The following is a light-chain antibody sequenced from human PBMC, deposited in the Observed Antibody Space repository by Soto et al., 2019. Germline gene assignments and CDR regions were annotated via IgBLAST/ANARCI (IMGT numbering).Light chain of an antibody. Sequence: QSVVTQPPSASGAPGQRVTISCSGSSSNIGTNAVNWYQQLPGRAPKLLIYITNQRPSGVPDRFSGSQSGTSASLAIGGLHSEDEADYYCAAWDDSLNALVFGGGTKLTVL. CDR2: ITN. V-gene: IGLV1-44*01. J-gene: IGLJ2*01. CDR3: AAWDDSLNALV. CDR1: SSNIGTNA.